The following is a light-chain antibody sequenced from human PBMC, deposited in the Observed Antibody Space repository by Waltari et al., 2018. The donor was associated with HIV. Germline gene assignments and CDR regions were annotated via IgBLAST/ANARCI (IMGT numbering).Light chain of an antibody. CDR1: QVISNY. V-gene: IGKV1-9*01. Sequence: DIQLTQFPSFLSASVGDRVTITCRAGQVISNYLAWYQQKPGKAPKLLIHSIYALQSGVPSRFSGSGSGTEFTLTISSLQPEDFATYYCQQLFSYPITFGQGTRLEI. J-gene: IGKJ5*01. CDR2: SIY. CDR3: QQLFSYPIT.